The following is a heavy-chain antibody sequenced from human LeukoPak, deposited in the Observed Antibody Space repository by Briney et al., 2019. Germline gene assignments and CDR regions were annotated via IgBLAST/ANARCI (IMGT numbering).Heavy chain of an antibody. D-gene: IGHD5-12*01. J-gene: IGHJ4*02. V-gene: IGHV4-34*01. Sequence: KPSETLSLTCAVYGGSFSGYYWSWIRQPPGKGLEWIGEINHSGSTNYNPSLKSRVTISVDTSKNQFSLKLSSVTAADTAVYYCARGRGYGRNSDYWGQGALVTVSS. CDR2: INHSGST. CDR1: GGSFSGYY. CDR3: ARGRGYGRNSDY.